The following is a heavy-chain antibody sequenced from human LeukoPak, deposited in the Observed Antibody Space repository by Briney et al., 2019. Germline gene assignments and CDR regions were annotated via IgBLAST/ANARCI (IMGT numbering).Heavy chain of an antibody. V-gene: IGHV3-23*03. CDR2: IYSGGST. CDR1: GFTFSNYW. J-gene: IGHJ2*01. CDR3: AKIERWLVHGFDL. Sequence: PGGSLRLSCAASGFTFSNYWMSWVRQAPGKGLEWVSIIYSGGSTYYADSVKGRFTISRDNSRNAVFLQMISPRDDDTAIYYCAKIERWLVHGFDLWGRGTLVTVSS. D-gene: IGHD6-19*01.